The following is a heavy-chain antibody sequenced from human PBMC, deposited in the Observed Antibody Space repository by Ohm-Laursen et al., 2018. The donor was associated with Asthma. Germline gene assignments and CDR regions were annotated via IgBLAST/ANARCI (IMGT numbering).Heavy chain of an antibody. D-gene: IGHD1-1*01. Sequence: SLRLSCAASGFSFSSHGMHWVRQAPGKGLEWVANIWYDGSEKNFVDFVKGRFTISRDNSKNIVYLQMNSLTAEGTAVYFCARSPGTMYGPGKYYFDYWGQGTLVTVSS. CDR3: ARSPGTMYGPGKYYFDY. V-gene: IGHV3-33*01. CDR2: IWYDGSEK. CDR1: GFSFSSHG. J-gene: IGHJ4*02.